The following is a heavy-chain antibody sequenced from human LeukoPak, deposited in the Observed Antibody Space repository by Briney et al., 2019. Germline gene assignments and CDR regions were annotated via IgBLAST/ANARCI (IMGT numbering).Heavy chain of an antibody. CDR1: GFTFSGYS. Sequence: GGSLGLSCTASGFTFSGYSMNWIRQAPGKGLEWVSSFGTRSTSIYHAGSVKGRFAISRDNAKNSLYLQMNSLRAEDTAVYYCAREVSEGFDFWGQGTLVTVSS. CDR3: AREVSEGFDF. J-gene: IGHJ4*02. CDR2: FGTRSTSI. V-gene: IGHV3-21*01. D-gene: IGHD3-22*01.